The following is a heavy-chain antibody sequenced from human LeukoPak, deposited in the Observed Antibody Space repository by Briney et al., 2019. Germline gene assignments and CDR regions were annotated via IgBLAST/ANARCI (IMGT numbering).Heavy chain of an antibody. V-gene: IGHV3-23*01. CDR3: AKRGEMSGYYPIPIDY. Sequence: GGSLRLSCAASGFTFSSYAMSWVRQAPGKGLEWVSAISGSGGSTYYADSVKGRFTISRDNSKNTLYLQMNSLRAEDTAVYYCAKRGEMSGYYPIPIDYWGQGTLVTVSS. D-gene: IGHD3-3*01. CDR2: ISGSGGST. J-gene: IGHJ4*02. CDR1: GFTFSSYA.